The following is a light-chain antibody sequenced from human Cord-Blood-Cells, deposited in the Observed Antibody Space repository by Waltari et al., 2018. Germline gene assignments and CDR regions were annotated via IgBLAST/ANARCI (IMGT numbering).Light chain of an antibody. CDR1: VLAKQY. J-gene: IGLJ3*02. V-gene: IGLV3-27*01. CDR3: YSAADNMGV. CDR2: NDS. Sequence: SYELTQPSSVSVSPGQTARITCSGDVLAKQYARWFQQKPGQAPVLVIDNDSERPSGIPERFSGSSSGTTVTLTISGAQVEDEADYYCYSAADNMGVFGGGTKLTVL.